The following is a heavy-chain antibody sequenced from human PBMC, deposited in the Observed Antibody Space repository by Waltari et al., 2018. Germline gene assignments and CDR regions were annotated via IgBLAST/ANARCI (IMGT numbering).Heavy chain of an antibody. CDR2: ISSSSSTI. CDR1: GFTFSSYS. D-gene: IGHD3-9*01. J-gene: IGHJ4*02. CDR3: ARDTTDILTGYHTYFDY. V-gene: IGHV3-48*04. Sequence: EVQLVESGGGLVQPGGSLRLSCAASGFTFSSYSMNWVRQPPGTGLEWVSYISSSSSTIYYADSVKGRFTISRDNAKNSLYLQMNSLRAEDTAVYYCARDTTDILTGYHTYFDYWGQGTLVTVSS.